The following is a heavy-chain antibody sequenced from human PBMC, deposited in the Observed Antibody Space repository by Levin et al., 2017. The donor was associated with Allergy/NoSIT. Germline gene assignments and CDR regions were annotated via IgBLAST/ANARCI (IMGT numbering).Heavy chain of an antibody. CDR2: ISTSGTTI. V-gene: IGHV3-11*01. D-gene: IGHD6-19*01. J-gene: IGHJ4*02. Sequence: PGGSLRLSCAAPGFTFSDYYMSWIRQAPGKGLEWVSHISTSGTTIYYADSVKGRFTISRDNAKNSLYLQMNSLRVDDTAVYYCAREGGSGWSLDYWGQGTLVTVSS. CDR1: GFTFSDYY. CDR3: AREGGSGWSLDY.